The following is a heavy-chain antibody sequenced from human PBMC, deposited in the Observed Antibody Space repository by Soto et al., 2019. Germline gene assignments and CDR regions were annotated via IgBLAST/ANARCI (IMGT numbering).Heavy chain of an antibody. D-gene: IGHD3-3*01. CDR3: ARSYDSWGGYYPRFDP. V-gene: IGHV4-59*01. J-gene: IGHJ5*02. CDR2: IYYTGST. CDR1: GGSISSYY. Sequence: SETLSLTCTVPGGSISSYYGSWIRQSPGKGLEWVGYIYYTGSTSYNPSLKSRVTISVDTSNNQFSLKLYSVTAADTAVYYCARSYDSWGGYYPRFDPWGQGTLVTVSS.